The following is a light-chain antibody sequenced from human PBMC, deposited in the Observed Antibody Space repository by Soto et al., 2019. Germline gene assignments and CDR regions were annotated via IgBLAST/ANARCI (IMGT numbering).Light chain of an antibody. CDR2: GAS. CDR1: QSLSGSY. CDR3: QQYGSSPPIT. J-gene: IGKJ5*01. Sequence: EIVLTQSPGTLSLSPGEGATLSCRASQSLSGSYLAWYQQRPGQAPRLLIYGASTRATGIPDRFRGSGSGTDFTLTISRLGPEDFAVYYCQQYGSSPPITFGQGTRLEIK. V-gene: IGKV3-20*01.